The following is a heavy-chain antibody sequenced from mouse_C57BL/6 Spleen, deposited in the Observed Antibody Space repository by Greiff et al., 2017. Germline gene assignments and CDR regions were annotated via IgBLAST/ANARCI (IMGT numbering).Heavy chain of an antibody. CDR3: ARSGSSYWYFDV. Sequence: QVQPQQSGAELVRPGSSVKLSCKASGYPFTSYWMHWVKQRPIQGLEWIGNIDPSDSETHYNQKFKDKATLTVDKSSSTAYMQLSSLTSEDSAVYYCARSGSSYWYFDVWGTGTTVTVSS. CDR1: GYPFTSYW. D-gene: IGHD1-1*01. CDR2: IDPSDSET. V-gene: IGHV1-52*01. J-gene: IGHJ1*03.